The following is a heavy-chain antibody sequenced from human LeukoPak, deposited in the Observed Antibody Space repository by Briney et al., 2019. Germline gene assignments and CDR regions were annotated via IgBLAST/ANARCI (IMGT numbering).Heavy chain of an antibody. Sequence: PSETLSLTCAVSGGSISSSNWWSWVRQPPGKGLEWIGEIYHSGSTNYNPSLKSRVTISVDKSKNQFSLKLSSVTAADTAVYYCAKYYYDSSGYDAFDIWGQGTMVTVSS. CDR3: AKYYYDSSGYDAFDI. J-gene: IGHJ3*02. V-gene: IGHV4-4*02. CDR1: GGSISSSNW. D-gene: IGHD3-22*01. CDR2: IYHSGST.